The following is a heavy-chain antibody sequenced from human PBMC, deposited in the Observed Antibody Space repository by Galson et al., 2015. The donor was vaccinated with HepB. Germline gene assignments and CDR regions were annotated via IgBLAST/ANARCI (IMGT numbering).Heavy chain of an antibody. V-gene: IGHV4-31*03. CDR3: ASGYYYDSSGYYRYYYYYMDV. CDR2: IYYSGST. J-gene: IGHJ6*03. Sequence: QVQLQESGPGLVKPSQTLSLTCTVSGGSISSGGYYWSWIRQHPGKGLEWIGYIYYSGSTYYNPSLKSRVTISVDTSKNQFSLKLSSVTAADTAVYYCASGYYYDSSGYYRYYYYYMDVWGKGTTVTVS. D-gene: IGHD3-22*01. CDR1: GGSISSGGYY.